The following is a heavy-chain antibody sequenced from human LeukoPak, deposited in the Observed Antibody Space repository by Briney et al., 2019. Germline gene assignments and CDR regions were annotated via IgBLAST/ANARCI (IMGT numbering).Heavy chain of an antibody. V-gene: IGHV1-46*01. Sequence: GASVKVSCKASGYTFTSYYMHWVRQAPGQGLEWMGIINPSGGSTSYAQKFQGRVTTTRDMSTSTVYMELSSLRSEDTAVYYCARESIAAAGTWGYWGQGTLVTVSS. CDR2: INPSGGST. CDR1: GYTFTSYY. CDR3: ARESIAAAGTWGY. J-gene: IGHJ4*02. D-gene: IGHD6-13*01.